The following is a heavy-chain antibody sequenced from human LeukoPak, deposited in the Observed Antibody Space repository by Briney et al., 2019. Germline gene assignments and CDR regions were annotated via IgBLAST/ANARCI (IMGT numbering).Heavy chain of an antibody. CDR1: GFTFSRYW. J-gene: IGHJ4*02. Sequence: GGSLRLSCAASGFTFSRYWMHWVRQAPGKGLVWVSRINSDGGSTTYADSVKGRFTISGDNAENTLYLQMNSLRVEDTAVYYCARDVGSGWYHFDNWGQGTLVTVSS. V-gene: IGHV3-74*01. D-gene: IGHD6-19*01. CDR3: ARDVGSGWYHFDN. CDR2: INSDGGST.